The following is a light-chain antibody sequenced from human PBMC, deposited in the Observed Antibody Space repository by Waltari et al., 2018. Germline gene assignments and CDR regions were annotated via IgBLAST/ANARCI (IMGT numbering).Light chain of an antibody. CDR1: SSDVGGYNY. CDR3: SSYAGSNYV. CDR2: EVS. Sequence: QSALTQPPSASGSPGQSVTISCTGTSSDVGGYNYVSWYQQHPGKAPTLMMYEVSKRPSVVPDPFSGSNSGNTASMTVSGLEAEEEADYYCSSYAGSNYVFGTGTKVTVL. J-gene: IGLJ1*01. V-gene: IGLV2-8*01.